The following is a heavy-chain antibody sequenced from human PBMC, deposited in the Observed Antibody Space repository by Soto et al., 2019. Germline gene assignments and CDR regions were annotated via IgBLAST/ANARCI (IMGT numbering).Heavy chain of an antibody. D-gene: IGHD2-21*02. V-gene: IGHV4-59*08. CDR1: GGSISSYY. Sequence: SETLSLTCTVSGGSISSYYWSWIRQPPGKGLEWIGYIYYSGSTNYNPSLKSRVTISVDTSKNQFSLKLSSVTAADTAVYYCARYRVTPYYYYGMDVWGLVTTVTVSS. CDR3: ARYRVTPYYYYGMDV. CDR2: IYYSGST. J-gene: IGHJ6*02.